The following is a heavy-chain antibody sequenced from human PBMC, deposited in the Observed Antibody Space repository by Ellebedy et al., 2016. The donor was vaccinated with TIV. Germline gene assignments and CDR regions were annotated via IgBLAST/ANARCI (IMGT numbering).Heavy chain of an antibody. Sequence: GESLKISCAASGFTFSSYNMNWVRQAPGKGLEWVSYISSSSTTIYYADSVQGRFTISRDNAKNSLYLQMNSLRAEDTAVYYCARVRSGDWYHDDYWGQGTLVTVSS. CDR3: ARVRSGDWYHDDY. V-gene: IGHV3-48*04. J-gene: IGHJ4*02. D-gene: IGHD3-9*01. CDR1: GFTFSSYN. CDR2: ISSSSTTI.